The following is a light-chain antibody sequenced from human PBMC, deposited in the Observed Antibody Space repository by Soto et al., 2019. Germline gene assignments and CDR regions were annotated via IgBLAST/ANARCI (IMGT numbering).Light chain of an antibody. J-gene: IGKJ1*01. CDR2: TGS. CDR1: QAIDSW. CDR3: QQTISFPPT. Sequence: DIQITQSPASLSSSLFDIVTITCRASQAIDSWLAWYQQKPGEAPKLLIFTGSLLHSGVPPRFSGSGSGTDFTLTISSLQPEDFATYYCQQTISFPPTFGQGTKVDIK. V-gene: IGKV1-12*01.